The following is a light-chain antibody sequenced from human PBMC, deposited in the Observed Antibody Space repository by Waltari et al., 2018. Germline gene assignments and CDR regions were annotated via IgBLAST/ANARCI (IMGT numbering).Light chain of an antibody. CDR1: QSVSSN. Sequence: EIVMTQSPATLSVSQGDRATLSCRASQSVSSNLAWHQQKPGQTPRLLIYGASTRATGIPARFSVRVSGTQFTLTISSLRSEDFAVYYSQQYNKLPWRFGQGTKVEIK. CDR3: QQYNKLPWR. J-gene: IGKJ1*01. CDR2: GAS. V-gene: IGKV3-15*01.